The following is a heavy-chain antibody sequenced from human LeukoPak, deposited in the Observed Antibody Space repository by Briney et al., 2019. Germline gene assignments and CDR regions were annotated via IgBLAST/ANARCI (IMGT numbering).Heavy chain of an antibody. D-gene: IGHD5-18*01. CDR3: ARRGYSYANRGYYFDY. CDR1: GFTFSSYA. J-gene: IGHJ4*02. V-gene: IGHV3-23*01. CDR2: ISGSGGST. Sequence: GGSLRLSCAASGFTFSSYAMSWVRQAPGKGLEWVSAISGSGGSTYYADSVKGRFTISRDNSKNTLYLQMNSLRAEDTAVYYCARRGYSYANRGYYFDYWGEGTLVTVSS.